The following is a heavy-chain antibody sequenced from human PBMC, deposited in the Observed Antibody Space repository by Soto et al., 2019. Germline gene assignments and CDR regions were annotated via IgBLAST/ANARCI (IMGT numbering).Heavy chain of an antibody. CDR1: GYTFTSYY. CDR2: INPSGGST. Sequence: GASVKVSCKASGYTFTSYYMHWVRQAPGQGLEWMGIINPSGGSTSYAQKFQGRVTMTRDTSTSTVYMELSSLRSEDTAVYYCARDTRYCTNGVCPSMGMDVWGQGTTVTVS. CDR3: ARDTRYCTNGVCPSMGMDV. D-gene: IGHD2-8*01. V-gene: IGHV1-46*01. J-gene: IGHJ6*02.